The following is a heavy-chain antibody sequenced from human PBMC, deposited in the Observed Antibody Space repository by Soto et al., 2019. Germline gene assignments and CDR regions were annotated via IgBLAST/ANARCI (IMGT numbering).Heavy chain of an antibody. CDR1: GGFVSSGSYY. V-gene: IGHV4-34*01. CDR3: ARVERGNATTVVDAFDI. D-gene: IGHD1-1*01. J-gene: IGHJ3*02. Sequence: QVQLQQWGAGLLKPSETLSLTCAVYGGFVSSGSYYWSWIRQPPGKGLEWIGEMSHSGGTHFNPPIKSRVTISVDTPKNQFSLKMSYVTAVETALYYCARVERGNATTVVDAFDIWGPGKMVTVSS. CDR2: MSHSGGT.